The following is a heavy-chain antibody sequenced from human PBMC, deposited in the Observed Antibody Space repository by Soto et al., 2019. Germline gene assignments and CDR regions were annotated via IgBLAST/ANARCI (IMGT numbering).Heavy chain of an antibody. D-gene: IGHD1-1*01. CDR3: VRDGTKTLRDRLDP. V-gene: IGHV4-4*07. Sequence: SETLSLTCTVSGASISGFYWSWIRKSAGKGLEWIGRIYATGTTDYNPSLKSRVMMSVDTSKKQFSLKLRSVTAADTAVYYCVRDGTKTLRDRLDPWGQGISVTVSS. CDR1: GASISGFY. CDR2: IYATGTT. J-gene: IGHJ5*02.